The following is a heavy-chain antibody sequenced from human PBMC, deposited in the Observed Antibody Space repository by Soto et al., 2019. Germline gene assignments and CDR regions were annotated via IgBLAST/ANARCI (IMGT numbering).Heavy chain of an antibody. D-gene: IGHD6-19*01. Sequence: GGSLRLSCAASGFTFSSYSMNWVRQAPGKGLEWVSSISSSSSYIYYADSVKGRFTISRDNAKNSLYLQMNSLRAEDTAVYYCLRDNLPVAGTAHFDYWGQGTLVTVSS. V-gene: IGHV3-21*01. CDR1: GFTFSSYS. CDR3: LRDNLPVAGTAHFDY. J-gene: IGHJ4*02. CDR2: ISSSSSYI.